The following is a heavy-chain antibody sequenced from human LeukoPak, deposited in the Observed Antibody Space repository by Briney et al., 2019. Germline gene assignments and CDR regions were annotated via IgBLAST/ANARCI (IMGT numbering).Heavy chain of an antibody. Sequence: GGSLRLSCAASGFTFSSYAMHWVRQAPGKGLEWVAVISYDGSNKYYADSVKGRFTISRDNSKNTLYLQMNSLRAEDTALYYCAKDIRWLWELENAAFDIWGQGTMVTVSS. D-gene: IGHD1-26*01. V-gene: IGHV3-30-3*01. CDR1: GFTFSSYA. CDR2: ISYDGSNK. J-gene: IGHJ3*02. CDR3: AKDIRWLWELENAAFDI.